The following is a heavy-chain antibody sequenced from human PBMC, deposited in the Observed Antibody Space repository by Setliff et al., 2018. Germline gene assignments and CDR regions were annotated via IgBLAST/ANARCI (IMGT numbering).Heavy chain of an antibody. D-gene: IGHD3-10*01. CDR2: IYLGGSP. Sequence: PSETLSLTCTVSGDSIDTDIWWSWVRQSPGKGLEWIGEIYLGGSPTYNPSLKSRVTISIYKSKNSLYLQMNSLRAEDTAVYYCARDDSGSHSYWGQGTLVTVSS. CDR3: ARDDSGSHSY. J-gene: IGHJ4*02. CDR1: GDSIDTDIW. V-gene: IGHV4-4*02.